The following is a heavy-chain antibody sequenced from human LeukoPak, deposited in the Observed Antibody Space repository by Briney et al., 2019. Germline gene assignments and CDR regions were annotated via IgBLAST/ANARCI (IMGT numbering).Heavy chain of an antibody. V-gene: IGHV3-30*01. Sequence: GGSLRLSCAASGFTFSNYAMHWVRQAPGKGLEWVAVVSYDGGNKYYADSVKGRFTISRDNSRNTLYLQMNSLRAEDTAVYYCARDQFKMDCRSVSRPPSAWGQGTLVTVSS. D-gene: IGHD2-2*01. CDR3: ARDQFKMDCRSVSRPPSA. CDR1: GFTFSNYA. J-gene: IGHJ5*02. CDR2: VSYDGGNK.